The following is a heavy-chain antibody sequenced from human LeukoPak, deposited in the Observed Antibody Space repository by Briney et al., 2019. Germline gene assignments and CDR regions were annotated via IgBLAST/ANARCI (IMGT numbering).Heavy chain of an antibody. J-gene: IGHJ4*02. CDR3: VARYNWNDLAY. CDR1: GLTFTNAW. D-gene: IGHD1-1*01. V-gene: IGHV3-15*01. Sequence: PGGSLRLSCVASGLTFTNAWMTWVRQAPGKGLEWVGRIKSKTDGGTTDYAAPVKGRFTISRDDSKNTLYLQMNSLKTEDRAVYYCVARYNWNDLAYWGQGTLVTVSS. CDR2: IKSKTDGGTT.